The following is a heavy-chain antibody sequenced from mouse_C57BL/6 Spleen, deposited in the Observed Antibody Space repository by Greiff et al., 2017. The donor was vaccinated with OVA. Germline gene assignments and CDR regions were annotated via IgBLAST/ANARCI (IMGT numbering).Heavy chain of an antibody. Sequence: QVHVKQSGAELARPGASVKLSCKASGYTFTSYGISWVKQRTGQGLEWIGEIYPRSGNTYYNEKFKGKATLTADKSSSTAYMELRSLTSEDSAVYFCARGGYGSSYFDYWGQGTTLTVSS. CDR2: IYPRSGNT. CDR1: GYTFTSYG. J-gene: IGHJ2*01. V-gene: IGHV1-81*01. CDR3: ARGGYGSSYFDY. D-gene: IGHD1-1*01.